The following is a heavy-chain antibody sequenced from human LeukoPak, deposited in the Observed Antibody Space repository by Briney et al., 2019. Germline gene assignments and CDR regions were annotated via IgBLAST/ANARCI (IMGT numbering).Heavy chain of an antibody. CDR3: ASSITMRAGAFDI. CDR1: GFTFSSYS. V-gene: IGHV3-48*01. CDR2: ISSSSSTI. D-gene: IGHD3-22*01. J-gene: IGHJ3*02. Sequence: PGGSLRLSCAASGFTFSSYSMNWVRQAPGKGLEWVSYISSSSSTIYYADSVKGRFTISRDNAKNSLYLQMNSLRAEDTAVYYCASSITMRAGAFDIWGQGTMVTVSS.